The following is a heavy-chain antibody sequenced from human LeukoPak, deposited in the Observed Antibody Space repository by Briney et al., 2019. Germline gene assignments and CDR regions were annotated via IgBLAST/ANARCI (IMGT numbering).Heavy chain of an antibody. CDR1: GGSISSRSYY. J-gene: IGHJ6*03. V-gene: IGHV4-31*11. CDR2: IYYSGST. CDR3: ATTAYYFYVDV. D-gene: IGHD1-26*01. Sequence: SETLSLTCAVSGGSISSRSYYWGWIRQHPGKGLEWIGYIYYSGSTYYNPSLKSRLTISLDTSTNQFSLKLGSVTAADTAVYYCATTAYYFYVDVWGKGTTITVSS.